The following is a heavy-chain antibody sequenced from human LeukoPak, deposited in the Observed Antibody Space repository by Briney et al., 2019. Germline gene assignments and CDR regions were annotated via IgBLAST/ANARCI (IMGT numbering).Heavy chain of an antibody. CDR3: ARRMVRGVISPYYFDY. J-gene: IGHJ4*02. V-gene: IGHV5-51*01. CDR1: GYSFTSYW. Sequence: GESLKISCKGSGYSFTSYWIGWVRQMPGKGLERMGIIYPGDSDTRYSPSFQGQVTISADKSISTAYLQWSSLKASDTAMYYCARRMVRGVISPYYFDYWGQGTLVTVSS. D-gene: IGHD3-10*01. CDR2: IYPGDSDT.